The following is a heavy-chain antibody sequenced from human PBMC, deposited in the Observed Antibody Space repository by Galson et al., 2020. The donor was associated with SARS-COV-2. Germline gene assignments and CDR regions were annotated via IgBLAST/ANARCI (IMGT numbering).Heavy chain of an antibody. V-gene: IGHV1-18*01. CDR1: GYTFSNYG. Sequence: ASVTVSCKASGYTFSNYGLSWVRQAPGQGLEWMGWISTYSGKTNYAQKVMGRVTMTTDTSTSTAYLELRSLRSDDTAVYYCARDKDWDLDYWGQGTLVTVSS. CDR2: ISTYSGKT. CDR3: ARDKDWDLDY. J-gene: IGHJ4*02. D-gene: IGHD3-9*01.